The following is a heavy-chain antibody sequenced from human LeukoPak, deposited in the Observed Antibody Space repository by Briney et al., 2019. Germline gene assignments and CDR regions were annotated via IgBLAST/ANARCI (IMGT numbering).Heavy chain of an antibody. J-gene: IGHJ4*02. Sequence: GGSLRLSCAASGFTFSDYYMSWIRQAPGRGLEWVSYISSSGSTIYYADSVKGRFTISRDNAKNSLYLQMNSLRAEDTAVYYCAGSYSSGWYAYWGQGTLVTVSS. CDR3: AGSYSSGWYAY. D-gene: IGHD6-19*01. V-gene: IGHV3-11*01. CDR1: GFTFSDYY. CDR2: ISSSGSTI.